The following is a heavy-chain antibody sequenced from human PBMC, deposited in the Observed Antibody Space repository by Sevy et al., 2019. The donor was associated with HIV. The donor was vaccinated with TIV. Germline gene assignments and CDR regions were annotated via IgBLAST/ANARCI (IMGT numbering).Heavy chain of an antibody. CDR2: LSFGCGRI. D-gene: IGHD2-8*01. J-gene: IGHJ4*02. V-gene: IGHV3-23*01. CDR1: GFNFNIYS. Sequence: GGSLRLSCVASGFNFNIYSMSWVRQAPGKRLKWVSTLSFGCGRINHADSVQGRFTMSRDDSKKTVYLEMNSLRPEDTAVYYCAREGCTKPHDYWGQGTLVTVSS. CDR3: AREGCTKPHDY.